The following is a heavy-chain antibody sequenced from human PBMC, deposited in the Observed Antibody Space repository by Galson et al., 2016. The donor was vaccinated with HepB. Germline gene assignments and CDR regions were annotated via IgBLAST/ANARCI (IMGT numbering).Heavy chain of an antibody. D-gene: IGHD6-13*01. V-gene: IGHV3-74*01. CDR2: INSDATST. CDR3: TSDGIAAIGIDY. CDR1: GFIFSGYW. Sequence: SLRLSCAASGFIFSGYWMHWVRQAPGKGLVWVSHINSDATSTSHADSVKGRFTISRDNAKSTLCLQMNSLRAEDTAIYYCTSDGIAAIGIDYWGQGTLVTVSS. J-gene: IGHJ4*02.